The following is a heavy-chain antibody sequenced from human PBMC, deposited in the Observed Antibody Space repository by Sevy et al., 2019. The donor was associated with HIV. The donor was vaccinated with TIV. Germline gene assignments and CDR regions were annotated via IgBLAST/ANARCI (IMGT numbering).Heavy chain of an antibody. D-gene: IGHD3-16*01. J-gene: IGHJ6*02. Sequence: GGSLRLSCVASGFTFSTYDMHWVRQAPGKGLEWVAIISYDGSYRYYADSVRGRFSMSRDNSKNTMYLQSNGLSIEDTAVYYCAKNRPPGGSFFSRHGMDVWGRGTTVTVSS. V-gene: IGHV3-30*18. CDR2: ISYDGSYR. CDR3: AKNRPPGGSFFSRHGMDV. CDR1: GFTFSTYD.